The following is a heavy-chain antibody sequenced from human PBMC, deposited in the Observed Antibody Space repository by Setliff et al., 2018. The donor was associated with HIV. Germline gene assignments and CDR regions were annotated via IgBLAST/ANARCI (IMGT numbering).Heavy chain of an antibody. Sequence: SVKVSCKASRSTFNSHTINWVRQAPGQGLDWMGRIIPILGVANYAQRFQGKVTITADKSTSTAYMELTSLRFDDTAMYYCVRGVQSPPHYSYYYMDVWGKGTMVTVSS. CDR2: IIPILGVA. CDR3: VRGVQSPPHYSYYYMDV. V-gene: IGHV1-69*02. D-gene: IGHD3-3*01. J-gene: IGHJ6*03. CDR1: RSTFNSHT.